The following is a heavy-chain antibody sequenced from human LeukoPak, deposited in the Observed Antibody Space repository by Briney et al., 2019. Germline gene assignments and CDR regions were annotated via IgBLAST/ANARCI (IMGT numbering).Heavy chain of an antibody. J-gene: IGHJ4*02. Sequence: GGSLRLSCAASGFTFRNSWMTWVRQSPGKRLEWVASINNDGTEKYYGDSVNRRFSISRDNSKDSLYLQMNFLRPEDASTYYCARDSGYSTFDLWGQGTRVIVSS. CDR1: GFTFRNSW. V-gene: IGHV3-7*01. D-gene: IGHD5-18*01. CDR3: ARDSGYSTFDL. CDR2: INNDGTEK.